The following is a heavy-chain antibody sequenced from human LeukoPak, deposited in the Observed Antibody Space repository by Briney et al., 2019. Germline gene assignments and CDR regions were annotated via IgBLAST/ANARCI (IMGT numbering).Heavy chain of an antibody. D-gene: IGHD6-13*01. J-gene: IGHJ4*02. Sequence: GASVKVSCKASGGTFSSYAISWVRQAPGQGLEWMGRIIPILGIANYAQKFQGRVTITADKSTSTAYMELSSLRSEDTAVYYCARERRYSSSPPDYWGQGTLVTVSS. V-gene: IGHV1-69*04. CDR1: GGTFSSYA. CDR2: IIPILGIA. CDR3: ARERRYSSSPPDY.